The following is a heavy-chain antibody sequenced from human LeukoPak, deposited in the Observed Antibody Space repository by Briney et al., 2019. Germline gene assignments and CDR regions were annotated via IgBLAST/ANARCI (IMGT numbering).Heavy chain of an antibody. CDR1: GFTFATYA. CDR3: ARNGVRGYYYGYGMDV. CDR2: INHSGST. V-gene: IGHV4-34*01. D-gene: IGHD2-8*01. J-gene: IGHJ6*02. Sequence: GSLRLSCAGSGFTFATYAMSWIRQPPGKGLEWIGEINHSGSTNYNPSLKSRVTISVDTSKNQFSLKLSSVTAADTAVYYCARNGVRGYYYGYGMDVWGQGTTVTVSS.